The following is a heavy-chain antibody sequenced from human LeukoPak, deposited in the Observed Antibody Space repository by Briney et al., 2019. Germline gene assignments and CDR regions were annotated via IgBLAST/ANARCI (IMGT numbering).Heavy chain of an antibody. V-gene: IGHV3-21*01. CDR1: GFTFSSYS. CDR3: ARASAVTTLLKYYYYYMDV. J-gene: IGHJ6*03. D-gene: IGHD4-17*01. CDR2: ISSSSSYI. Sequence: GGSLRLSCAASGFTFSSYSMNWVRQAPGKGLEWVSSISSSSSYIYYADSVKGRFTISRDNAKNSLYLQMNSLRAEDTAVYYCARASAVTTLLKYYYYYMDVWGKGTTVTISS.